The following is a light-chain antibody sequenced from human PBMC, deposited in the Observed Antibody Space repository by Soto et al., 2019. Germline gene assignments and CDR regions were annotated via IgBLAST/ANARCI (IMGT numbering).Light chain of an antibody. CDR2: AAS. CDR1: QSISSY. CDR3: QQSYSTPIT. Sequence: IHLTQSPSSLSASVGDRVTITCRASQSISSYLNWYQQKPGKAPKLLIYAASSLQSGVPSRFSGSGSGTDFTLTISSLQPEDFATYYCQQSYSTPITFGQGTRLEI. J-gene: IGKJ5*01. V-gene: IGKV1-39*01.